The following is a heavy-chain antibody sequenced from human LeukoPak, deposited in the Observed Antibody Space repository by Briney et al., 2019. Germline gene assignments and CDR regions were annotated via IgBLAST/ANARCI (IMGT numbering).Heavy chain of an antibody. CDR3: ARSYNWNDGFDY. Sequence: PSETLSLTCTVSGGSISSGDYYWSLIRQPPGKGLEWIGYIYYSGSTYYNPSLKSRVTISVDTSKNQFSLKLSSVTAADTAVYYCARSYNWNDGFDYWGQGTLVAVSS. D-gene: IGHD1-20*01. V-gene: IGHV4-30-4*01. CDR1: GGSISSGDYY. J-gene: IGHJ4*02. CDR2: IYYSGST.